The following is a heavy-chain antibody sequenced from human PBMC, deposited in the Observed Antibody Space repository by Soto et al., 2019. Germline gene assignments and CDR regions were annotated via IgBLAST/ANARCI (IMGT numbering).Heavy chain of an antibody. CDR3: ARESRYCSGVSCYFLPGIDY. V-gene: IGHV1-69*12. CDR2: IIPIFGTA. CDR1: GGTFSSYA. Sequence: QVQLVQSGAEVKKPGSSVKVSCKASGGTFSSYAISWVRQAPGQGLEWMGGIIPIFGTANYAQKFQGRVTITADESTSTAYMGLSSLRSEDTAVYYCARESRYCSGVSCYFLPGIDYWGQGTLVTVSS. J-gene: IGHJ4*02. D-gene: IGHD2-15*01.